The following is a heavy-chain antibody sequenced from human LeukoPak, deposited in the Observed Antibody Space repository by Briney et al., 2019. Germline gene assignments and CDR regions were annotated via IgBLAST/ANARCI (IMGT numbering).Heavy chain of an antibody. CDR3: ARTSPSPYYMDV. CDR2: INHTGST. J-gene: IGHJ6*03. Sequence: SETLSLTCAVYGGSFSGYYWSWIRQPPGKGLEWNGEINHTGSTNYNPSLKSRVTISVDTSKNQFSLKLSSVTAADTAVYYCARTSPSPYYMDVWGKGTTVTISS. CDR1: GGSFSGYY. V-gene: IGHV4-34*01.